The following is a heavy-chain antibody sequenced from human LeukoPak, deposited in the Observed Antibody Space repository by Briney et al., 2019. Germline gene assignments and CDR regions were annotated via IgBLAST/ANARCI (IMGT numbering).Heavy chain of an antibody. CDR1: GGSISSGSYY. CDR2: LYTSGTT. D-gene: IGHD6-19*01. V-gene: IGHV4-61*09. Sequence: PSETLSLTCTVSGGSISSGSYYWTWIRQPAGKGLEWIGHLYTSGTTSYNPSLQSRVTISADTSKHQFSLRLTSVTAADTAVYYCARTGGSVGWYGTIDSWGQGTLVTVSS. J-gene: IGHJ4*02. CDR3: ARTGGSVGWYGTIDS.